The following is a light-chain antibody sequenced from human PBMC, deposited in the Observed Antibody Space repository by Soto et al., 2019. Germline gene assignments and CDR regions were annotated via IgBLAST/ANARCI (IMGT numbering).Light chain of an antibody. CDR2: LGS. CDR3: MQALQTPFT. CDR1: QSLLHSNGYNY. J-gene: IGKJ3*01. Sequence: DIVMTQSPLSLPVTPGEPASISCRSSQSLLHSNGYNYLHWYLQKPGQSPQLLIYLGSSRGSGVPDRFSGSGSGTDCTLKISSVEAEDVGVYYCMQALQTPFTFGPGTKVDIK. V-gene: IGKV2-28*01.